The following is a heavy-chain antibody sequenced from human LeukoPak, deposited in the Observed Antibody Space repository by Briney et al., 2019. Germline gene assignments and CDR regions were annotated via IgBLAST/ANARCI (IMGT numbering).Heavy chain of an antibody. CDR1: GFTFSSYG. J-gene: IGHJ5*02. V-gene: IGHV3-33*01. CDR2: IWYDESDK. Sequence: GGSLRLSCAASGFTFSSYGMHWVRQAPGKGLEWVAAIWYDESDKYYADSVKGRFTISRDTSKNTLYLQINSLRAEDTAVYYCARDQSELSLFHWFDPWGQGTLVTVSS. CDR3: ARDQSELSLFHWFDP. D-gene: IGHD3-16*02.